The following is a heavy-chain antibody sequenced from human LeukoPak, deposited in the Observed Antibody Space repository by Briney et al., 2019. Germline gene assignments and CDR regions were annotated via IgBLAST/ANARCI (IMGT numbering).Heavy chain of an antibody. CDR3: AAERYCSSTSCRTSDH. CDR2: IVVGSGNT. CDR1: GFTFTISA. Sequence: SVTVSCTASGFTFTISAVQWVRQARGQRLEWVGWIVVGSGNTNYAQKFQERVTITRDMSTSTAYMELSSLRSEDTAVYYCAAERYCSSTSCRTSDHWGQGTLVTVSS. J-gene: IGHJ4*02. V-gene: IGHV1-58*01. D-gene: IGHD2-2*01.